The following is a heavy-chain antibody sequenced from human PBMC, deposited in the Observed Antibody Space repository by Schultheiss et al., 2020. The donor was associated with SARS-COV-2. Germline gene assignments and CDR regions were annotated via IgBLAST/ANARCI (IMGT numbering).Heavy chain of an antibody. CDR2: INSDGSST. CDR3: ARGTVDSGSYYAYFGH. CDR1: GFTFSSYW. J-gene: IGHJ4*02. V-gene: IGHV3-74*01. D-gene: IGHD1-26*01. Sequence: GGSLRLSCAVSGFTFSSYWMHWVRQAPGKGLVWVSRINSDGSSTSYADSVKGRFTVSRVNSQKTVDLQLNSLRTEDTAVYYCARGTVDSGSYYAYFGHWGQGTLVTVSS.